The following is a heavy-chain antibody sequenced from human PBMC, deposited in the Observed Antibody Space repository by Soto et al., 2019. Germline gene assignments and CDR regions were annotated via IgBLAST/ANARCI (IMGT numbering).Heavy chain of an antibody. D-gene: IGHD2-2*01. CDR1: GFTFSSYA. CDR3: AKDRRDIVVVPAAMHRPTTTQEKTLDY. Sequence: GGSLRLSCAASGFTFSSYAMSWVRQAPGKGLEWVSAISGSGGSTYYADSVKGRFTISRDNSKNTLYLQMNSLRAEDTAVYYCAKDRRDIVVVPAAMHRPTTTQEKTLDYWGQGTLVTVSS. J-gene: IGHJ4*02. V-gene: IGHV3-23*01. CDR2: ISGSGGST.